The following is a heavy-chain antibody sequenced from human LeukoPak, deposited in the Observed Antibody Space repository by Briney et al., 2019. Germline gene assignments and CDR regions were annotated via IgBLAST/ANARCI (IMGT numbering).Heavy chain of an antibody. D-gene: IGHD4-11*01. V-gene: IGHV5-51*01. CDR1: GYSFTSYW. Sequence: GESLKISCKGSGYSFTSYWIGWVRQMPGKGLEWMGIIYPDDSDTRYSPSFQGQVTISADKSINTAYLQWSSLKASDTAMYYCARRVNSNYYYYGMDVWGQGTTVTVSS. CDR3: ARRVNSNYYYYGMDV. J-gene: IGHJ6*02. CDR2: IYPDDSDT.